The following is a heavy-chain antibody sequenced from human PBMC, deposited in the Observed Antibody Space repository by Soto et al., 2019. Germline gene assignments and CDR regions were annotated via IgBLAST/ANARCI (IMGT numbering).Heavy chain of an antibody. CDR1: GGSVSSSNW. V-gene: IGHV4-4*02. Sequence: QVQLQESGPGLVKPSGTLSLTCAVSGGSVSSSNWWSWVRQPPGKGLEWIGEIYHSGSTNYNPSLKSRVTVSLDKSTNQFSLKLSSVTAADTPVYYCAARFDAQKTIPWGQGALVTVSS. CDR2: IYHSGST. D-gene: IGHD3-9*01. CDR3: AARFDAQKTIP. J-gene: IGHJ5*02.